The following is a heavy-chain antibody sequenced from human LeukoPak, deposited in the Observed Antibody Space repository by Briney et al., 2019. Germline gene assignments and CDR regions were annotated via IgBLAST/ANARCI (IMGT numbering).Heavy chain of an antibody. J-gene: IGHJ5*02. Sequence: GGSLRLSCAASGFTFSRYAMSWVRQAPGKGLEWVSVISGSGGSTYYADSVKGRFTISRDNSKNTLYLQMNSLRAEDTAVYYCAKDPYSNYVNWFDPWGQGTLVTVSS. CDR3: AKDPYSNYVNWFDP. CDR1: GFTFSRYA. V-gene: IGHV3-23*01. CDR2: ISGSGGST. D-gene: IGHD4-11*01.